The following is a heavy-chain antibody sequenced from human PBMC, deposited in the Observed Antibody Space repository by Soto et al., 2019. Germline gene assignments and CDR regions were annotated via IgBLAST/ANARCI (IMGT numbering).Heavy chain of an antibody. CDR3: ARLLHDNRGYYYFDY. J-gene: IGHJ4*02. D-gene: IGHD3-9*01. V-gene: IGHV4-39*01. CDR1: GGSITSSSYY. CDR2: IYYSGSI. Sequence: PSETLSLTCSVSGGSITSSSYYWGWIRQPPGKGLEWIAAIYYSGSIYHNPSLKSRVTMSIDTSKNQFSLKMSSVTAADTAVYYCARLLHDNRGYYYFDYWGRGTLVTVPQ.